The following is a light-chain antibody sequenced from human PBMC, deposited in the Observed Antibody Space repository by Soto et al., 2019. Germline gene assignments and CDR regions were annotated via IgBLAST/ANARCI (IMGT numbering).Light chain of an antibody. V-gene: IGLV3-21*02. CDR3: QVWDSSTDHRV. Sequence: LTQPPSVSVAPGQTARISCGGNNIGGKSVHWYQQKPGQAPVLVVYDDNDRPSGIPERFSGSNSGNTATLTISRVEAGDEADYYCQVWDSSTDHRVFGTGTKVTVL. CDR1: NIGGKS. CDR2: DDN. J-gene: IGLJ1*01.